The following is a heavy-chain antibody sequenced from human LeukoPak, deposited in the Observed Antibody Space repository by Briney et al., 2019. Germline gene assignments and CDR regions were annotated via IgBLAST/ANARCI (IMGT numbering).Heavy chain of an antibody. Sequence: GGAPRLSCAASGFTFSTYWMTWVRQAPGEGLEWVANMKGDGSEIHYVDSVKGRFTISRDNAKNSLYLQMNSLRAEDTALYYCARPAYTAAYDLWGQGTMVTVSS. CDR2: MKGDGSEI. V-gene: IGHV3-7*01. D-gene: IGHD3-16*01. J-gene: IGHJ3*01. CDR1: GFTFSTYW. CDR3: ARPAYTAAYDL.